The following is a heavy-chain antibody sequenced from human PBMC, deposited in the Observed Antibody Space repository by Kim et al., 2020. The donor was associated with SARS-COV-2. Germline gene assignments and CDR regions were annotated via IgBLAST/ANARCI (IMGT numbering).Heavy chain of an antibody. CDR1: GFTFSSYG. Sequence: GGSLRLSCAASGFTFSSYGMHWVRQAPGKGLEWVAVIWYDGSNKYYADSVKGRFTISRDNSKNTLYLQMNSLRAEDTAVYYCARDGLKATINPNAFDIWGQGTMVTVSS. CDR3: ARDGLKATINPNAFDI. V-gene: IGHV3-33*01. J-gene: IGHJ3*02. D-gene: IGHD4-4*01. CDR2: IWYDGSNK.